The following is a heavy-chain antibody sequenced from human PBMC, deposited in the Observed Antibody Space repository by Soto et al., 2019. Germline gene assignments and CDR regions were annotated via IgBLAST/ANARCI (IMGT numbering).Heavy chain of an antibody. Sequence: PSETLSLTCTVSGGSIRESGLYWGWIRQSPGKGLEWIGSIFFSGRTHYNPSLKSRVSISIDASKNQFSLNVISVTAADTGVYYCVRSLMDVWGKGTKVTVSS. CDR3: VRSLMDV. CDR2: IFFSGRT. CDR1: GGSIRESGLY. J-gene: IGHJ6*03. V-gene: IGHV4-39*01.